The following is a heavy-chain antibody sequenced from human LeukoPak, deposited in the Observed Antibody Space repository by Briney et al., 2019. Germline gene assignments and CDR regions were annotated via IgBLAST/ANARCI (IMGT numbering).Heavy chain of an antibody. CDR2: ISYDGSNK. CDR3: VRVGAVAGTLDY. D-gene: IGHD6-19*01. CDR1: GFTFSSYA. J-gene: IGHJ4*02. V-gene: IGHV3-30-3*01. Sequence: GGSLRLSCAASGFTFSSYAMHWVRQAPGKGLEWVAVISYDGSNKYYADSVKGRFTISRDNAKNSLYPQMNSLRAEDTAVYYCVRVGAVAGTLDYWGQGTQVTVSS.